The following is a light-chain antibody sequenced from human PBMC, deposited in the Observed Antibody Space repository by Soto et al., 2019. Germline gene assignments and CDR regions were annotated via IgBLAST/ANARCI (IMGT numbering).Light chain of an antibody. CDR3: QVWDSSSDHWV. Sequence: SYELTQPPSVSVAPGQTASITCGGQLIGSKSVHWYHQKSGQAPVLVVYDHSDRPSGIPERVSGSNSGNTGTLTISRVEAGDEADYYCQVWDSSSDHWVFGRGTKVTVL. CDR2: DHS. J-gene: IGLJ3*02. V-gene: IGLV3-21*02. CDR1: LIGSKS.